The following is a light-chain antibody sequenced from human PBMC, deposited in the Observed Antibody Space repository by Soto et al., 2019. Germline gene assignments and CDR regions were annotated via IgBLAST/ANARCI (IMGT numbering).Light chain of an antibody. CDR3: AGWDGSLKGFV. Sequence: QSALTQPPSASGAPGQRVTISCSGSASNIGRDPVNWYQQVPGTAPKLLIYENNHRPSGVPDRFSGSKSGTSASLVFSGLQSEDEAEYFCAGWDGSLKGFVFGTGTKVTVL. CDR1: ASNIGRDP. J-gene: IGLJ1*01. V-gene: IGLV1-44*01. CDR2: ENN.